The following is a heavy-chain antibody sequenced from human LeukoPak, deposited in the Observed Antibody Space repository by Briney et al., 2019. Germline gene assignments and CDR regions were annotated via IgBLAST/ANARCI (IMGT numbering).Heavy chain of an antibody. CDR3: ARQKDDSSGHDY. D-gene: IGHD3-22*01. CDR1: GGSIRSYY. V-gene: IGHV4-59*08. CDR2: IYYSGST. J-gene: IGHJ4*02. Sequence: SETLSLTCTVSGGSIRSYYWTWIRQPPGKGLEWIGYIYYSGSTNYNPSLKSRVTISVDTSKNQFSLKLSSVTAADTAVYYCARQKDDSSGHDYWGQGTLVTVSS.